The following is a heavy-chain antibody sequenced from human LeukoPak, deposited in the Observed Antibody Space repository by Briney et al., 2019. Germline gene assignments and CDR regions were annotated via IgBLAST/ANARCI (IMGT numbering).Heavy chain of an antibody. CDR3: AKVFLKWLFDY. V-gene: IGHV1-18*04. Sequence: ASVKVSCKASGYTFTGDYLHWVRQAPGQGLEWMGWISAYNGNTNYAQNLQGRVTMTTDTSTTTAYMELRSLRSDDTAVYYCAKVFLKWLFDYWGQGTLVTVSS. CDR1: GYTFTGDY. D-gene: IGHD3-22*01. J-gene: IGHJ4*02. CDR2: ISAYNGNT.